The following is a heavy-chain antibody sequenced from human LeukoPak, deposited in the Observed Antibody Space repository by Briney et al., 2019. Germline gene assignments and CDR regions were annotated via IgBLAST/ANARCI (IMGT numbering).Heavy chain of an antibody. V-gene: IGHV3-23*01. D-gene: IGHD2-2*01. J-gene: IGHJ4*02. CDR1: GFTASSNY. CDR3: AKAGDIVVVPAAIDY. CDR2: ISGSGGST. Sequence: GGSLRLSCAASGFTASSNYMSWVRQAPGKGLEWVSAISGSGGSTYYADSVKGRFTISRDNSKNTLYLQMNSLRAEDTAVYYCAKAGDIVVVPAAIDYWGQGTLVTVSS.